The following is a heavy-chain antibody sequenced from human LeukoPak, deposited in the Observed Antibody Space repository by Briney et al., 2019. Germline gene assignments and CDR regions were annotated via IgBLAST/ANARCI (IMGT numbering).Heavy chain of an antibody. J-gene: IGHJ6*02. CDR3: ARDAGGSTHAMDV. V-gene: IGHV3-30-3*01. D-gene: IGHD3-16*01. Sequence: GGSLRLSCAASGFTFSSYVMHWVRRAPGKGLEWVAVISYDGNNEYYADSVKGRFTISRDNSKNTLYLQMNSLRTEDTAVYYCARDAGGSTHAMDVWGQGTTVTVSS. CDR1: GFTFSSYV. CDR2: ISYDGNNE.